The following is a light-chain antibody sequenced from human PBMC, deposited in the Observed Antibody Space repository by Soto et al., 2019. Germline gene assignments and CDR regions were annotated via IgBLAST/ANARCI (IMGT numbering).Light chain of an antibody. CDR3: QHYNTYSGT. J-gene: IGKJ3*01. CDR1: QSISSW. Sequence: DIQMTQSPSTLSASVGDRVTITCRASQSISSWLAWYQQKPGKAPKLLIYKASCLESGVPSRFSGSGSGTEFSLTISSLQPDDFATYYCQHYNTYSGTFGPGTKVDIK. CDR2: KAS. V-gene: IGKV1-5*03.